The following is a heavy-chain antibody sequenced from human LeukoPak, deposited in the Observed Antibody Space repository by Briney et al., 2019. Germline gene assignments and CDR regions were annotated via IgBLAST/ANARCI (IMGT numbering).Heavy chain of an antibody. CDR3: ARDLLVGATIFGY. V-gene: IGHV3-21*01. CDR1: GFTFSSYS. J-gene: IGHJ4*02. Sequence: GGSLRLSCAASGFTFSSYSMNWVRQAPGKGLEWVSSISSSSSYIYYADSVKGRFTISRDNAKNSLYLQMNSLRAEDTAVYYCARDLLVGATIFGYWGQGTLVTVSS. CDR2: ISSSSSYI. D-gene: IGHD1-26*01.